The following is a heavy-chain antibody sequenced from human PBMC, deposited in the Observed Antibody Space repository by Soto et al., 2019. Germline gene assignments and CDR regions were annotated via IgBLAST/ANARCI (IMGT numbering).Heavy chain of an antibody. D-gene: IGHD2-8*02. J-gene: IGHJ2*01. CDR1: GLTFSTYD. Sequence: EVQLVESGGGLVQPGGSLRLSCAASGLTFSTYDMHWVRQAPGKGLEWVAAIGGVGDTYYPDSVRGRFTISRHNAKNSLYLQMNGLAVGDTPGYDCVTEGKSRYWDSCYFDLWGRGTLVTVSS. V-gene: IGHV3-13*01. CDR2: IGGVGDT. CDR3: VTEGKSRYWDSCYFDL.